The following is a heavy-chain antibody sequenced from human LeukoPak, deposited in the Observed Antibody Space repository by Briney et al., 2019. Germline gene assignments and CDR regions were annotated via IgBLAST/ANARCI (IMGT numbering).Heavy chain of an antibody. Sequence: SKTLSLTGTVAGGSISNFFWNWIRQPAGKGLEWIGRIYTSGSTNYNPSLKSRVTMSVDTSKNQFYLDLSSVTAADTAVYYCARGQQGYYYDSSGYPASFDCWGQGTLVTVSS. J-gene: IGHJ4*02. CDR1: GGSISNFF. CDR2: IYTSGST. CDR3: ARGQQGYYYDSSGYPASFDC. D-gene: IGHD3-22*01. V-gene: IGHV4-4*07.